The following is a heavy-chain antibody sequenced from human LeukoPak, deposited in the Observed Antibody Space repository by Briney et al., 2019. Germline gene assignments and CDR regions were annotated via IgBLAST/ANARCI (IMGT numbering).Heavy chain of an antibody. CDR3: ARASLNIISRARYFDY. D-gene: IGHD3-3*02. J-gene: IGHJ4*01. CDR1: GDSVSSDTAA. V-gene: IGHV6-1*01. CDR2: TYYTSKWYN. Sequence: SQTLSLTCAISGDSVSSDTAAWNWVRQSPSRGLEWLGRTYYTSKWYNDYAASVKSRITINPDTSKNQFSLQLNSVTPEDTAVYYCARASLNIISRARYFDYWGQGTLVTVSS.